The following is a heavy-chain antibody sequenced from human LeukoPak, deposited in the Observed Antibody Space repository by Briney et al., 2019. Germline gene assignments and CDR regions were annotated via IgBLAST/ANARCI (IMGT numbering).Heavy chain of an antibody. CDR3: AKTRPLDSSSWSHGDY. V-gene: IGHV3-23*01. J-gene: IGHJ4*02. D-gene: IGHD6-13*01. CDR2: ISGSGDST. Sequence: GGSLRLSCAASGFTFSSYAMSWVRQALGKGLEWVSAISGSGDSTYYGDSVKGRFTISRDNSKNTLYLQMNSLRAEDTAVYYCAKTRPLDSSSWSHGDYWGQGTLVTVSS. CDR1: GFTFSSYA.